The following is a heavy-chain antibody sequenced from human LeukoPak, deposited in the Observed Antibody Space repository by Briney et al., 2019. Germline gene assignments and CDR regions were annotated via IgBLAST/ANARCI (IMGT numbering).Heavy chain of an antibody. CDR3: AREVTRPTVTTRTSWFDP. D-gene: IGHD4-17*01. CDR1: GYTFTSYY. CDR2: INPSGGST. Sequence: ASVKVSCKSSGYTFTSYYMHWVRQAPGQGLEWMGIINPSGGSTSYAQKFQGRVTMTRDTSTSTVYMELSSLRSEDTAVYYCAREVTRPTVTTRTSWFDPWGQGTLVTVSS. J-gene: IGHJ5*02. V-gene: IGHV1-46*01.